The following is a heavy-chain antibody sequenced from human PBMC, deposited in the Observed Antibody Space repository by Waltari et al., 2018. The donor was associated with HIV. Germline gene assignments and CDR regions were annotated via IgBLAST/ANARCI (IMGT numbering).Heavy chain of an antibody. V-gene: IGHV3-21*01. J-gene: IGHJ4*02. CDR1: GFTFSSYS. CDR2: ISSSSSYI. CDR3: ARDPGYCTNGVCYKIDFDY. D-gene: IGHD2-8*01. Sequence: EVQLVESGGGLVKPGGSLRLSCAASGFTFSSYSMNWVRQAPGKGLEWVSSISSSSSYIYYADSVKGRFTISRDNAKNSLYLQMNSLRAEDTAVYYCARDPGYCTNGVCYKIDFDYWGQGTLVTVSS.